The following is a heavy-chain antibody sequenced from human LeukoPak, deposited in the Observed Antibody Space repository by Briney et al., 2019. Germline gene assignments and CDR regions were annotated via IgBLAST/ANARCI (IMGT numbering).Heavy chain of an antibody. V-gene: IGHV1-69*13. Sequence: ASVTVSCKASGGTFNSYAISWVRQAPGQGLEWMGGIIPIFGTANYAQKFQGRVTITADESTSTAYMQLSSLRSEDTALYYCAREEGSSRYDYQYYFDYWGQGTLVTVSS. CDR1: GGTFNSYA. CDR3: AREEGSSRYDYQYYFDY. CDR2: IIPIFGTA. D-gene: IGHD5-12*01. J-gene: IGHJ4*02.